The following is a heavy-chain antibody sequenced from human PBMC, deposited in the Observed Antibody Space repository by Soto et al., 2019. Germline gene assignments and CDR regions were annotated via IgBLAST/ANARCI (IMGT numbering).Heavy chain of an antibody. CDR3: ARTQAIVATNNYYYYYYMDV. Sequence: SGPTLVNPTQTLTLTCTFSGFSLSTSGMCVSWIRQPPGKALEWLARIDWDDDKYYSTSLKTRLTISKDTSKNQVVLTMTNMDPVDTATYYCARTQAIVATNNYYYYYYMDVWGKGTTVTVSS. D-gene: IGHD5-12*01. V-gene: IGHV2-70*11. CDR2: IDWDDDK. CDR1: GFSLSTSGMC. J-gene: IGHJ6*03.